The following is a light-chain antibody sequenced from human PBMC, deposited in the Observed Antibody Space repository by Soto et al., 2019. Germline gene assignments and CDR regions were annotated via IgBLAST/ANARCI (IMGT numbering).Light chain of an antibody. Sequence: EIVMTQSPATLSVSPGEGATLSCKASQNVYNNLAWYQQRPGQPPRLLIYDASTRATGISARFSGSGYGTDFTLTLSSLQSGYFAVYFCQLCRNWPLTFGAGTKVEMK. V-gene: IGKV3-15*01. CDR1: QNVYNN. CDR3: QLCRNWPLT. CDR2: DAS. J-gene: IGKJ4*01.